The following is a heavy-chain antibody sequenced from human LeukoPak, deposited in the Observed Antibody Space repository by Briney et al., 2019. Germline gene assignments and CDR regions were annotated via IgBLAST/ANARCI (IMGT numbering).Heavy chain of an antibody. CDR1: GGSISSGDYY. CDR2: IYYSGST. V-gene: IGHV4-30-4*01. CDR3: ARVGLRYFDPDWFEP. D-gene: IGHD3-9*01. J-gene: IGHJ5*02. Sequence: PSQTLSLTCTVSGGSISSGDYYWSWIRQPPGKGLEWIGYIYYSGSTYYNPSLKSRVTISVDTSKNQFSLKLSSVTAADTAVYYCARVGLRYFDPDWFEPWGQGTLVTVSS.